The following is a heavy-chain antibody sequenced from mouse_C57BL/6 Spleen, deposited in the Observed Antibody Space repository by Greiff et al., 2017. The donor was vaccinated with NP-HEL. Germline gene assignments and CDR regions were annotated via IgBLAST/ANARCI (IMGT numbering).Heavy chain of an antibody. D-gene: IGHD2-3*01. CDR3: ARAGYYCDDE. J-gene: IGHJ2*01. Sequence: QVQLQQPGTELVKPGSSVPLSLPTSGYTFTSYWMHWVKQRPGQGLEWIGNINPSNGGTSYNEKFKSKATLTVDKSSSTAYLQLSSLTSEDSTVYYCARAGYYCDDEWDRGTALAVS. CDR2: INPSNGGT. CDR1: GYTFTSYW. V-gene: IGHV1-53*01.